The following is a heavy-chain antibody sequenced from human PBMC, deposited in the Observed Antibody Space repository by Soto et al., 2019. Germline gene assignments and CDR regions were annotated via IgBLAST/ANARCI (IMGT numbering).Heavy chain of an antibody. Sequence: ASVKVSCKASGYTFNNYGISWVRQAPGQGLEWMGWISAYNGNTKYAQKLQGRVTMTTDTSTSTAYMELRSLRSDDTAVYYCARGVGSGSYYNQYNWFDPWGQGTLVTVSS. V-gene: IGHV1-18*01. CDR3: ARGVGSGSYYNQYNWFDP. J-gene: IGHJ5*02. D-gene: IGHD3-10*01. CDR2: ISAYNGNT. CDR1: GYTFNNYG.